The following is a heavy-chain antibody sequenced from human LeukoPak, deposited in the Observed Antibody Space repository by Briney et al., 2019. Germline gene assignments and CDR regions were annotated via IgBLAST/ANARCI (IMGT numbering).Heavy chain of an antibody. Sequence: PGGSLRLSCAASGFTFSSYEMNWVRQAPGKGLEWVSYISSSGSTIYYADSVKGRFTISRDNAKNSLYLQMNSLRAEGTAVYYCARAGSTVTTNFDYWGQGTLVTVSS. CDR3: ARAGSTVTTNFDY. V-gene: IGHV3-48*03. D-gene: IGHD4-17*01. CDR1: GFTFSSYE. CDR2: ISSSGSTI. J-gene: IGHJ4*02.